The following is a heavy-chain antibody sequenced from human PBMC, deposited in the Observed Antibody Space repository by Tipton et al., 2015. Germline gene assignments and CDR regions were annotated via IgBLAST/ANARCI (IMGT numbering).Heavy chain of an antibody. D-gene: IGHD3-22*01. V-gene: IGHV3-21*01. CDR3: AREIHYYDTLDY. CDR2: ISSSSSYI. J-gene: IGHJ4*02. CDR1: GFTFSSYS. Sequence: SLRLSCAASGFTFSSYSMNWVRQAPGKGLEWVSSISSSSSYIYYADSVKGRVTISRDNPKNSLYLQMNSLRDEDTAVYYCAREIHYYDTLDYWGQGTLVTVSS.